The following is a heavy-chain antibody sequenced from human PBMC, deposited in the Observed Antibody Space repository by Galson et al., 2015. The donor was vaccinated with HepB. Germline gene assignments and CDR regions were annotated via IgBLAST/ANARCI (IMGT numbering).Heavy chain of an antibody. D-gene: IGHD2-15*01. J-gene: IGHJ3*02. CDR3: ARLGQYCSGGSCYSTAFDI. V-gene: IGHV5-51*01. Sequence: QSGAEVKKPGESLKISCKGSGYSFTNYWIGWVRQMPGKGLEWMGIIYPGDSDTTYSPSFRGQVTISVDKSISTAYLQWSSLKASDTAMYYCARLGQYCSGGSCYSTAFDIWGQGTMVTVSS. CDR1: GYSFTNYW. CDR2: IYPGDSDT.